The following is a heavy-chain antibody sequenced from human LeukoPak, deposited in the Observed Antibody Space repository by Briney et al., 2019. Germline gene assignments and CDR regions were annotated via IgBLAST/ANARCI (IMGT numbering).Heavy chain of an antibody. D-gene: IGHD3-10*01. Sequence: GGSLRLSCAASGFTFDDYGMNWVRQAPGKGLEWVSGINWNGGSTGYADSAKGRFTISRDNSKNTLYLQMNSLRAEDTAVYYCAKGRPALWFGELFVGSDFDYWGQGTLVTVSS. J-gene: IGHJ4*02. CDR1: GFTFDDYG. V-gene: IGHV3-20*04. CDR2: INWNGGST. CDR3: AKGRPALWFGELFVGSDFDY.